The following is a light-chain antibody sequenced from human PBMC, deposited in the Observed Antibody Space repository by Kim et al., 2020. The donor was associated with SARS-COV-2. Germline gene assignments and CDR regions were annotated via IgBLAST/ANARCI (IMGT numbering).Light chain of an antibody. J-gene: IGKJ2*01. Sequence: GDRVTITCRASQGVGSRVAWYQQKPGKAPKLLIYAANNLQSGVPSRFSGSGYGTDFTLTISSLQPEDFATYYCQQANNFPYTFGQGTKL. CDR2: AAN. CDR1: QGVGSR. CDR3: QQANNFPYT. V-gene: IGKV1-12*01.